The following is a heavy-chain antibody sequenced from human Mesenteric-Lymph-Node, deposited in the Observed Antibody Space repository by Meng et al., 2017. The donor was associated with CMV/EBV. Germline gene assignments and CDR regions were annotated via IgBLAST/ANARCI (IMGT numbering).Heavy chain of an antibody. Sequence: GESLKISCAASGFTFSTYSMNWVRQAPGKGLEWVSSISSSSSYKYHADSVKGRFTISRDNAKNSLYLQMNSLKTEDTDVYYCTRGIAVSGPKFDYWGQGTLVTVSS. V-gene: IGHV3-21*03. CDR2: ISSSSSYK. D-gene: IGHD6-19*01. CDR1: GFTFSTYS. CDR3: TRGIAVSGPKFDY. J-gene: IGHJ4*02.